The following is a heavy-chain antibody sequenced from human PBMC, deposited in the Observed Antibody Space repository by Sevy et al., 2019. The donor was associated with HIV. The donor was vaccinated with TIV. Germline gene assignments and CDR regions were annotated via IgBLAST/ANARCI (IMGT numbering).Heavy chain of an antibody. CDR1: GFTFSSYS. V-gene: IGHV3-21*01. J-gene: IGHJ4*02. Sequence: GGSLRLSCAASGFTFSSYSMNWVRQAPGKGLEWVSSISGLNNYIYYADSVMGRFTISRDNAKNSLYLQMNSLRAEDTAVYYCAREGDSWLPFDYWGQGTLVTVSS. CDR2: ISGLNNYI. CDR3: AREGDSWLPFDY. D-gene: IGHD6-13*01.